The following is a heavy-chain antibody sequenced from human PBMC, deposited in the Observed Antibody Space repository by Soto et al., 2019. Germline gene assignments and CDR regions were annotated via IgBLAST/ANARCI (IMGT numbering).Heavy chain of an antibody. CDR2: IYYSGST. J-gene: IGHJ6*02. Sequence: SETLSRTCAVSGCSISSSSYYWGWIRQPPGKGLEWIGSIYYSGSTYYNPSLKSRVTISVDTSKNQFSLKLSSVTAADTAVYYCARHVGYSYGSYYYYYDMHVWGQGTTVTVSS. V-gene: IGHV4-39*01. CDR3: ARHVGYSYGSYYYYYDMHV. D-gene: IGHD5-18*01. CDR1: GCSISSSSYY.